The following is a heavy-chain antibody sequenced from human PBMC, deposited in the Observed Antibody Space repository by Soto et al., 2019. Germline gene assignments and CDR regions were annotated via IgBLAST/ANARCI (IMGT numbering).Heavy chain of an antibody. V-gene: IGHV4-59*01. CDR2: VYYSGST. J-gene: IGHJ5*02. CDR3: VRDYLLTGFDP. D-gene: IGHD3-9*01. CDR1: GGSISNYY. Sequence: XTLSLTCTVSGGSISNYYWTWVRQPPGKGLEWIGYVYYSGSTNYNPSLESRVTISIEESKNQFSLKMKSVTAADTAVYYCVRDYLLTGFDPWGQGALGTVSS.